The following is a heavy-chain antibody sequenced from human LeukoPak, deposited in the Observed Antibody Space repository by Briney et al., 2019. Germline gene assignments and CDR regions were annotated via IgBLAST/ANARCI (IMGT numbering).Heavy chain of an antibody. V-gene: IGHV3-7*05. J-gene: IGHJ3*02. Sequence: GGSLRLSCAASGFTFSNYWMSWVRQAPGKGLEWVADIKQDGTQKYYVDSVEGRFTISRDNAKNSLYLQMNSLRVENTAVYYCARDCGSDCSQAFDIWGQGTMVTVSS. CDR3: ARDCGSDCSQAFDI. CDR1: GFTFSNYW. D-gene: IGHD2-21*02. CDR2: IKQDGTQK.